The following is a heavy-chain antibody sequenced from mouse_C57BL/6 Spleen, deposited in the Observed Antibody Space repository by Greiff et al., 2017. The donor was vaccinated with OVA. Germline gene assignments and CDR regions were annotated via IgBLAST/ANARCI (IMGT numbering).Heavy chain of an antibody. J-gene: IGHJ4*01. CDR3: ARNYAMDY. Sequence: VQLQQSGPELVKPGASVKISCKASGYTFTDYYMNWVKQSHGKSLEWIGDINPNNGGTSYNQKFKGKATLTVDKSSSTAYMELRSLTSEDSAVYYWARNYAMDYWGQGTSVTVSS. V-gene: IGHV1-26*01. CDR1: GYTFTDYY. CDR2: INPNNGGT.